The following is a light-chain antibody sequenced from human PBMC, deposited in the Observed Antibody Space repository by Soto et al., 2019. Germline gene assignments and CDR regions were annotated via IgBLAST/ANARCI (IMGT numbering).Light chain of an antibody. Sequence: EIVMTQSPATLSVSPGERATLSCRASQSISNKLAWYQQRPGQAPRLLIYGASTRATGIPARFSGSGSGTEFTLTVSSLQSEDFAVYYCQQYNYWPPGTFGQGTRLEIK. J-gene: IGKJ5*01. V-gene: IGKV3-15*01. CDR2: GAS. CDR1: QSISNK. CDR3: QQYNYWPPGT.